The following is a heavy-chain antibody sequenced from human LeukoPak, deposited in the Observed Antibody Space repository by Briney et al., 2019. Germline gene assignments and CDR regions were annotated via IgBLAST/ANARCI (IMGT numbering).Heavy chain of an antibody. D-gene: IGHD2-21*02. V-gene: IGHV3-23*01. J-gene: IGHJ6*02. Sequence: GGSLRLSCVASGFTFSSYAMSWVRQAPGKGLEWVSAISGSGGSTYYADSVKGRFTISRDNSKNTLYLQMNSLRVEDTAVYYCAKEEILRGGDPAYGMDVWGQGTTVTVSS. CDR1: GFTFSSYA. CDR2: ISGSGGST. CDR3: AKEEILRGGDPAYGMDV.